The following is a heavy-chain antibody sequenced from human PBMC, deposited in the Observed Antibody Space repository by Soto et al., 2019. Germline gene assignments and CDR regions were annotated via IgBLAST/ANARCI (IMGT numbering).Heavy chain of an antibody. CDR3: ARGRYGDY. Sequence: QVHLVQSGAEVKKPGASVKVSCKGSGYIFTTYGITWVRQAPGQGLEWMGWISAHNGNTNYAQKLQGRVTVTRDTSTSTAYMELRNLRSDDTAVYYCARGRYGDYLCQGALVTVSS. CDR1: GYIFTTYG. CDR2: ISAHNGNT. J-gene: IGHJ4*02. V-gene: IGHV1-18*01. D-gene: IGHD1-1*01.